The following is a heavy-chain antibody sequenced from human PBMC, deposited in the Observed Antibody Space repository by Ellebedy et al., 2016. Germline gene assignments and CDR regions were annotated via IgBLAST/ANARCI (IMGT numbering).Heavy chain of an antibody. CDR2: ISGNGLIT. D-gene: IGHD3-10*01. V-gene: IGHV3-23*01. J-gene: IGHJ2*01. CDR1: GITFRTYA. CDR3: ARDRGQVSVPANWYFDL. Sequence: GESLKISXAASGITFRTYAMSWVRQAPGKGLEWVSVISGNGLITYYADSVKGRFTISRDNSKYTLYLQMNNLRADDTAVYYCARDRGQVSVPANWYFDLWGHGTLVTVSS.